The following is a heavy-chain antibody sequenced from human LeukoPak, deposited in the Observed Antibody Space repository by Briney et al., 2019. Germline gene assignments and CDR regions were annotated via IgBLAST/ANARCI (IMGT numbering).Heavy chain of an antibody. D-gene: IGHD3-10*01. J-gene: IGHJ6*03. CDR3: ARGRRHYGSGSYRRLYYYYYMDV. CDR1: GGTFSSYA. Sequence: ASVKVSCKASGGTFSSYAISWVRQAPGQGLEWMGGIIPIFGTANYAQKFQGRVTITADESTSTAYMELSSLRSEDTAAYYCARGRRHYGSGSYRRLYYYYYMDVWGKGTTVAISS. V-gene: IGHV1-69*13. CDR2: IIPIFGTA.